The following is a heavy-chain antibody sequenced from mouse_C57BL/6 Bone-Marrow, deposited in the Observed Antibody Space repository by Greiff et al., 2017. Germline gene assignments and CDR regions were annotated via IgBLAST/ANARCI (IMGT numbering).Heavy chain of an antibody. CDR3: ARHRSYYAMDY. V-gene: IGHV5-6*01. J-gene: IGHJ4*01. CDR2: ISSGGSYT. CDR1: GFTFSSYG. D-gene: IGHD1-1*01. Sequence: VQLKESGGDLVKPGESLKLSCAASGFTFSSYGMSWVRQTPDKRLEWVATISSGGSYTYYPDSVKGRFTISRDNAKNTLYLQMSSLKSEDTAMYYCARHRSYYAMDYWGQGTSVTVSS.